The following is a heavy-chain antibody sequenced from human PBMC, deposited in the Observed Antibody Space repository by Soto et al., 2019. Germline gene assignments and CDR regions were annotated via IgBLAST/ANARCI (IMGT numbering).Heavy chain of an antibody. CDR2: IHYSGPTP. CDR1: GYTFTNYY. Sequence: QVQLVQSGAEVKRPGASVKVSCKASGYTFTNYYMHWVRQAPGQGLEWMGVIHYSGPTPTYAQKFQGGVTMATDTFTSTVYVELSSLTSEDTAVYYCARDPIGGGAPYYFDYWGEGSLVTVSS. CDR3: ARDPIGGGAPYYFDY. V-gene: IGHV1-46*01. J-gene: IGHJ4*02. D-gene: IGHD3-16*01.